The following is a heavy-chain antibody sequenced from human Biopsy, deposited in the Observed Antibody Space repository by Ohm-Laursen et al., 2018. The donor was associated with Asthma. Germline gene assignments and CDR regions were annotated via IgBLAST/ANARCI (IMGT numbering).Heavy chain of an antibody. V-gene: IGHV1-69*13. CDR2: IMTVFGTT. CDR1: RGTFSNFA. J-gene: IGHJ6*02. D-gene: IGHD6-19*01. Sequence: SVKVSCKAPRGTFSNFAISWVRQAPGQGLEWLGGIMTVFGTTNYAQKFQGRVTITADEPTSTAYMEVTSLRSEDTAIYYCARRQVGYSSGWSLLLKKIYYSGMDVWGQGTAVTVSS. CDR3: ARRQVGYSSGWSLLLKKIYYSGMDV.